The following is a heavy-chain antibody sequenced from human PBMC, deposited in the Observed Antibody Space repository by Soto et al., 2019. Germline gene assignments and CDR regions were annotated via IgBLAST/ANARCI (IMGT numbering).Heavy chain of an antibody. CDR2: IWYDGSNK. D-gene: IGHD1-7*01. J-gene: IGHJ5*02. Sequence: QVQLVESGGGVVQPGRSLRLSCAASGFTFSSYGMHWVRQAPGKGLEWVAIIWYDGSNKYYADSVKGRFTISRDNSKNTLYLQMNSLRAEDTAVYYCARDVRGGTTDPWFDPWGQGTLVTVSS. CDR3: ARDVRGGTTDPWFDP. V-gene: IGHV3-33*01. CDR1: GFTFSSYG.